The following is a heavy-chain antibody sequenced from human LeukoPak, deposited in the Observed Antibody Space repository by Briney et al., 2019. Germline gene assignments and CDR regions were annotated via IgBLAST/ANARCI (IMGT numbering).Heavy chain of an antibody. Sequence: GGSLRLSCAASGFTFSSYSVNWVRQAPGKGLEWVSSISSSSSYIYYADSVKGRFTISRDNAKNSLYLQMNSLRAEDTAVYYCARDLQEWLLSDAFDIWGQGTMVTVSS. CDR1: GFTFSSYS. CDR3: ARDLQEWLLSDAFDI. CDR2: ISSSSSYI. J-gene: IGHJ3*02. D-gene: IGHD3-3*01. V-gene: IGHV3-21*01.